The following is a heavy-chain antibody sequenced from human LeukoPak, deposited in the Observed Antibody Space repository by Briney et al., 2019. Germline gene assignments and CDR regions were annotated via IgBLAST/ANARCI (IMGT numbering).Heavy chain of an antibody. V-gene: IGHV1-2*02. Sequence: ASVKVSCKASGYTFTGYYMHWVRQAPGQGPEWMGWINPNSGGTNYAQKFQGRVTMTRDTSISTAYMELSRLRSDDTAVYYCARAGNYDFWSGPETNWFDPWGQGTLVTVSS. CDR2: INPNSGGT. J-gene: IGHJ5*02. CDR1: GYTFTGYY. CDR3: ARAGNYDFWSGPETNWFDP. D-gene: IGHD3-3*01.